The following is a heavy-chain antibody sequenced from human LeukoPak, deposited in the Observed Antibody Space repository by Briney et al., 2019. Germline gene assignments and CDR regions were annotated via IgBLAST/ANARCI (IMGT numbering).Heavy chain of an antibody. CDR2: IKKDGSEQ. D-gene: IGHD6-19*01. J-gene: IGHJ4*02. CDR1: GFTLSSHW. CDR3: ARESAGGPDY. V-gene: IGHV3-7*05. Sequence: GGSLRLSCAASGFTLSSHWMSWVRQAPGKGLEWVAKIKKDGSEQYYVDSERGRFTISRDNAKNSLYLQMNSLRAEDTAIYYCARESAGGPDYWGQGTLVTVSS.